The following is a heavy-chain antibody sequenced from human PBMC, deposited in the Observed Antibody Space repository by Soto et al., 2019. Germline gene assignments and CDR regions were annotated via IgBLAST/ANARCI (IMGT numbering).Heavy chain of an antibody. Sequence: QLQLQESGPGLVKPSETLSLTCTVSGGSISSRGYYWGWIRQPPGKGLEWIGTIYYSGSTYYNPSLKSRVTISLDTSKNQFSLKLSSVTAADTAVYYCATSNRFDPWGQGTLVTVSS. CDR2: IYYSGST. J-gene: IGHJ5*02. CDR1: GGSISSRGYY. V-gene: IGHV4-39*01. CDR3: ATSNRFDP.